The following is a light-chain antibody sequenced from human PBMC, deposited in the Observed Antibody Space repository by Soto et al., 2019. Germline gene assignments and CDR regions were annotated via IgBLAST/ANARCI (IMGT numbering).Light chain of an antibody. V-gene: IGLV2-14*01. CDR1: SSDLGGYNF. J-gene: IGLJ2*01. Sequence: QSALTQPASVSGSPGQSITISCTGTSSDLGGYNFVSWYQHHPGKAPKLMIYEVSNRPSGVSNRFSGSKSGNTASLTISGLQAEDEADYYCSSYRSSRTVIFGGGTQLTVL. CDR2: EVS. CDR3: SSYRSSRTVI.